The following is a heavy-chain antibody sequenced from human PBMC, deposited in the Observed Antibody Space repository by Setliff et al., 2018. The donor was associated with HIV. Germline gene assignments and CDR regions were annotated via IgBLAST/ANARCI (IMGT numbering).Heavy chain of an antibody. CDR2: INPSGGST. Sequence: ASVKVSCKASGYTFTSYYMNWVRQAPGQGLEWMGIINPSGGSTTYAQKFQGRVTMTRDTSTSTVYLELSSLRSQDTAVYYCARDLRSGSYDYWGQGTLVTSPQ. CDR3: ARDLRSGSYDY. J-gene: IGHJ4*02. CDR1: GYTFTSYY. V-gene: IGHV1-46*01. D-gene: IGHD1-26*01.